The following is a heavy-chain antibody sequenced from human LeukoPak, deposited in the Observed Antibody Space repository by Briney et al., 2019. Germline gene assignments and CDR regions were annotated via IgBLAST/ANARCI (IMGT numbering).Heavy chain of an antibody. V-gene: IGHV3-30*02. CDR1: GFTFSSYN. J-gene: IGHJ4*02. D-gene: IGHD6-19*01. CDR2: IRNDESNK. CDR3: ATEVGSGWSLQY. Sequence: PGGSLRLSCAASGFTFSSYNMHWVRQAPGKGLEWVALIRNDESNKYYADSVKGRFTISRDDSKNTLYLQMSSLRAEDTAVYYCATEVGSGWSLQYWGQGTLVTVSS.